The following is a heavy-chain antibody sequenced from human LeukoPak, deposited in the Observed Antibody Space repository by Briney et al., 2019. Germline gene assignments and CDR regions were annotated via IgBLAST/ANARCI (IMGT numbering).Heavy chain of an antibody. CDR1: GFSLSTSGMR. Sequence: FGPTLVNPTQTLTLTCTFSGFSLSTSGMRVSWIRQPPGKALEWLARIDWDDDKFYSTSLKTRLTISKDTSKNQVVHTMTNMDPVDTATYYCARQNYVGAFDIWGQGTMVTVSS. V-gene: IGHV2-70*04. D-gene: IGHD4-23*01. CDR2: IDWDDDK. J-gene: IGHJ3*02. CDR3: ARQNYVGAFDI.